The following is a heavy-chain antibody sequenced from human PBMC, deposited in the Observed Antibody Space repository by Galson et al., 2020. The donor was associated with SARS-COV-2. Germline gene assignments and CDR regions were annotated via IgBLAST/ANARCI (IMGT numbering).Heavy chain of an antibody. Sequence: GGSLRLSCAASGFTFSSYAMHWVRQAPGKGLEWVAVISYDGSNKYYADSVKGRFTISRDNSKNTLYLQMNSLRAEDTAVYYCARDTGGLFDYWGQGTLVTVSS. V-gene: IGHV3-30*04. CDR2: ISYDGSNK. D-gene: IGHD3-16*01. J-gene: IGHJ4*02. CDR1: GFTFSSYA. CDR3: ARDTGGLFDY.